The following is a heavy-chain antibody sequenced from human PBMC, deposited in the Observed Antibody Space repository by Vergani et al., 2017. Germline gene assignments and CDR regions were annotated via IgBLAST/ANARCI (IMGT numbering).Heavy chain of an antibody. D-gene: IGHD5-12*01. V-gene: IGHV4-31*03. CDR3: ARKVATRTSRNAFDI. Sequence: QVQLQESGPGLVKPSQTLSLTCTVSGGSISSGGYYWSWIRQHPGKGLEWIGYIYYSGSTYYNPSLKSRVTISVDTSKNQFSLKLSSVTAADTAMYYCARKVATRTSRNAFDIWGQGTMVTVSS. J-gene: IGHJ3*02. CDR1: GGSISSGGYY. CDR2: IYYSGST.